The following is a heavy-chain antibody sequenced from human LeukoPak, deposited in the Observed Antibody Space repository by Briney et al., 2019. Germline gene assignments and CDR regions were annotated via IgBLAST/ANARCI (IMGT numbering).Heavy chain of an antibody. Sequence: PGGSLRLSCAASGFTFSGYWMNWVRQAPGKGLEWVANIRQDGSDKYYVDSVKGRFTISRDNAKNSLYLQMNSLRAEDTAVYYCARHNYDFWSVYMDVWGKGTTVTVSS. D-gene: IGHD3-3*01. CDR1: GFTFSGYW. CDR2: IRQDGSDK. V-gene: IGHV3-7*01. CDR3: ARHNYDFWSVYMDV. J-gene: IGHJ6*03.